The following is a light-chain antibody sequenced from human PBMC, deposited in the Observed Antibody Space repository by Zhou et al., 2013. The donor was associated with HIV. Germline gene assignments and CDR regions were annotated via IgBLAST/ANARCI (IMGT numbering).Light chain of an antibody. CDR3: QQYGSSPIT. V-gene: IGKV3-20*01. CDR2: GTS. CDR1: QSVSNDY. Sequence: EIVLTQSPGTLSLSPGQRATLSCRASQSVSNDYVAWYQQKPGRAPRLLIYGTSVRATGIPDRFSGSGSGTDFTLNISGLEADDFAVYYCQQYGSSPITLGQGTRLDIK. J-gene: IGKJ5*01.